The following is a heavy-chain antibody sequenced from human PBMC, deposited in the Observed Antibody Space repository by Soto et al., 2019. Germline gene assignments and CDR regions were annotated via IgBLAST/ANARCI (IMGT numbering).Heavy chain of an antibody. V-gene: IGHV3-30-3*01. Sequence: QVQLVESGGGVVQPGRSLRLSCAASGFTFSSYAMHWVRQAPGKGLEWVAVISYDGSNKYYADSVKGRFTISRDNSKNTLYLQMNSLRAEDTAVYYCARDRSRHIVVVTDGYWGQGTLVTVSS. CDR1: GFTFSSYA. CDR2: ISYDGSNK. D-gene: IGHD2-21*02. J-gene: IGHJ4*02. CDR3: ARDRSRHIVVVTDGY.